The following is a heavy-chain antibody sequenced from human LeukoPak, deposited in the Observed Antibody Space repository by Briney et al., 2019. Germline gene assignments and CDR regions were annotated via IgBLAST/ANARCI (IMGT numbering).Heavy chain of an antibody. CDR2: INTNTGNP. Sequence: RASVKVSCTASEYTFTSYAMNWVQQAPGQGLEWMGWINTNTGNPTYAQGFTGRFVFSLDTSVSTAYPQISSLKAEDTAVYYCARVLGYSSSRPSVGLLDFDYWGQGTLVTVSS. D-gene: IGHD6-13*01. J-gene: IGHJ4*02. CDR1: EYTFTSYA. CDR3: ARVLGYSSSRPSVGLLDFDY. V-gene: IGHV7-4-1*02.